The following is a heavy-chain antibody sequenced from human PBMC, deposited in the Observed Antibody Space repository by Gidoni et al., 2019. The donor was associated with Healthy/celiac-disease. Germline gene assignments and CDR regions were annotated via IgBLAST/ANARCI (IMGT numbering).Heavy chain of an antibody. D-gene: IGHD4-17*01. CDR3: ARDDKAKEMTTVTTGGEGMDV. CDR1: GGSFRGYY. V-gene: IGHV4-34*01. CDR2: INHSGST. J-gene: IGHJ6*02. Sequence: QVQLQQWGAGLLKPSETPSLTSAFYGGSFRGYYWSWIRQPPGKGLEWIGEINHSGSTNYNPSLKSRVTISVDTSKNQFSLKLSSVTAADTAVYYCARDDKAKEMTTVTTGGEGMDVWGQGTTVTVSS.